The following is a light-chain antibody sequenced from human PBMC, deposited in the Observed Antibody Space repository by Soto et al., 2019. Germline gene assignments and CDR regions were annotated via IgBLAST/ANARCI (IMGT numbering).Light chain of an antibody. CDR2: HDD. V-gene: IGLV1-36*01. J-gene: IGLJ1*01. CDR3: CESTSTANFV. Sequence: QSVLTQPPSVSEAPRQRVTISCSGSSSNIGENYVNWYQQVPGKAPNLLLYHDDLRPSGVSDRFSGSKSCTSASLAISGLEDEDDSDYHCCESTSTANFVFGTGTKLTVL. CDR1: SSNIGENY.